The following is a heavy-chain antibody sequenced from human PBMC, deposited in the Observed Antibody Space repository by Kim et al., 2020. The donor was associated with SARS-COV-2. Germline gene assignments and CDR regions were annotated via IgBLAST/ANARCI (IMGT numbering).Heavy chain of an antibody. V-gene: IGHV4-34*01. D-gene: IGHD3-22*01. CDR3: ARGVSSYYYDSSGYYYWFDP. CDR2: INHSGST. J-gene: IGHJ5*02. CDR1: GGSFSGYY. Sequence: SETLSLTCAVYGGSFSGYYWSWIRQPPGKGLEWIGEINHSGSTNYNPSLKSRVTISVDTSKNQFSLKLSSVTAADTAVYYCARGVSSYYYDSSGYYYWFDPWGQGTLVTVSS.